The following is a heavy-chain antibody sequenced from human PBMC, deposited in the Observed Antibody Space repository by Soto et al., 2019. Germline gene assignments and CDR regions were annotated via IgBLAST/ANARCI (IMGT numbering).Heavy chain of an antibody. J-gene: IGHJ4*02. CDR1: GFTFSSYG. D-gene: IGHD6-19*01. V-gene: IGHV3-33*01. CDR2: IWYDGSNK. CDR3: ARGYSSVWYPDFDY. Sequence: QVQLVESGGGVVQPGRSLRLSCAASGFTFSSYGMHWVRQAPGKGLEWVAVIWYDGSNKYYADSVKGRFTISRDKSKNALYLQMNSLRAEDTALYYCARGYSSVWYPDFDYWGQGTLVTVSS.